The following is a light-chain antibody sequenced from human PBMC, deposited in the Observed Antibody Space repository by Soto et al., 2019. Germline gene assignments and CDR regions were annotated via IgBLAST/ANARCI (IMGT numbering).Light chain of an antibody. CDR1: QSVLSTSNNENE. CDR3: QQFYSSPIT. Sequence: DIVMTQSPDSLAVSLGERATINCKSSQSVLSTSNNENELAWYQQKPGHPPKLLIYFASTRESGVPDRFSGSGSGKDFTLNISSLQAEDVAIYYCQQFYSSPITFGQGTRLEIK. CDR2: FAS. J-gene: IGKJ5*01. V-gene: IGKV4-1*01.